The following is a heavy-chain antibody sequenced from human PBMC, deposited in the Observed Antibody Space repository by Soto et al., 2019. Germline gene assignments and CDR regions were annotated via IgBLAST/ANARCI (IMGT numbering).Heavy chain of an antibody. CDR1: GGSISSGGYY. V-gene: IGHV4-31*01. Sequence: QVQLQESGPGLVKPSQTLSLTCTVSGGSISSGGYYWSWIRQHPGKGLEWIGYIYYSGSTYYNPSLKSLVTISVDTSKNQFPLKLSSVTAADTAVYYCARIHTEDCSGGSCYPTPNFDYWGQGTLVTVSS. J-gene: IGHJ4*02. CDR2: IYYSGST. D-gene: IGHD2-15*01. CDR3: ARIHTEDCSGGSCYPTPNFDY.